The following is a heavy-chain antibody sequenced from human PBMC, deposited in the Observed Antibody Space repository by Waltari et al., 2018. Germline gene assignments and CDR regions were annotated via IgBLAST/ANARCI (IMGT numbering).Heavy chain of an antibody. CDR1: GFTFSNAW. CDR3: TRRPDYYDSSGYSNGDY. V-gene: IGHV3-15*01. D-gene: IGHD3-22*01. CDR2: IKSKTDGGTT. J-gene: IGHJ4*02. Sequence: EVQLVESGGGLVKPGGSLRLSCVASGFTFSNAWMSWVRQAPGKGLEWVGRIKSKTDGGTTDYAAPVKGRFTISRDDSKNTLYLQMNSLKTEDTAVYYCTRRPDYYDSSGYSNGDYWGQGTLVTVSS.